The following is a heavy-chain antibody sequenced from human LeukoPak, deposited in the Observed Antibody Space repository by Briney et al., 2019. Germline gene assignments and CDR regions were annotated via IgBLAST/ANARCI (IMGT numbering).Heavy chain of an antibody. Sequence: GASVKVSCKASGGTFSSYAISWVRQAPGQGLEWMGGIIPIFGTANYAQKFQGRVTITADESTSTAYMELSSLRSEDTAVYYCARGISRGSRPAPSGYSSSWALVCLYWGQGTLVTVSS. CDR3: ARGISRGSRPAPSGYSSSWALVCLY. CDR1: GGTFSSYA. V-gene: IGHV1-69*13. J-gene: IGHJ4*02. D-gene: IGHD6-13*01. CDR2: IIPIFGTA.